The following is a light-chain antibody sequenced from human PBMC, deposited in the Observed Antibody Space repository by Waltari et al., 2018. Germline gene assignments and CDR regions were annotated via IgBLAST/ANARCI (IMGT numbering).Light chain of an antibody. CDR3: QQGISFPLT. V-gene: IGKV1-12*01. J-gene: IGKJ5*01. Sequence: DIQMTQSPSSVSASVGDRVTITCRASQGVSTRLAWYQQRPGKAPNLLIYAASNLQPGVPSRVSATGSGTEFTLTIGSLQPEDSATYFCQQGISFPLTFGQGTRLEIK. CDR1: QGVSTR. CDR2: AAS.